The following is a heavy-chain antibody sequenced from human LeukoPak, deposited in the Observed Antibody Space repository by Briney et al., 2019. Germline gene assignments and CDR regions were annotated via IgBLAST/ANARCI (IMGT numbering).Heavy chain of an antibody. Sequence: GRSLRLSCAASGFTLDDYAMHWVRQAPGKGLEWVSGISWNSGSIGYADSVKGRFTISRDNAKNSLYLQMNSLRAEDTALYYCAKGYCGGDCYDYYYYGMDVWGQGTTVTVSS. D-gene: IGHD2-21*02. CDR2: ISWNSGSI. CDR3: AKGYCGGDCYDYYYYGMDV. V-gene: IGHV3-9*01. CDR1: GFTLDDYA. J-gene: IGHJ6*02.